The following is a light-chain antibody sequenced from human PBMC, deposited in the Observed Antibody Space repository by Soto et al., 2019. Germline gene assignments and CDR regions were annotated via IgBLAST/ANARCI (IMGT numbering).Light chain of an antibody. V-gene: IGKV3-15*01. CDR3: QSYNDWPFT. CDR2: DAS. Sequence: EIVMTQSPATLSVSPGERVTLSCRASESLSTYLAWYQQKPGKAPRLLIYDASTKATGIPARFSGSGSGTDFTLTISRLQAEDFAVYYCQSYNDWPFTFGQGTKLEIK. CDR1: ESLSTY. J-gene: IGKJ2*01.